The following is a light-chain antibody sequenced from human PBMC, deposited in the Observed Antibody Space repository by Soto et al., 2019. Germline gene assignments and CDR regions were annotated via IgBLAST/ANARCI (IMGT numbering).Light chain of an antibody. CDR2: NNN. J-gene: IGLJ1*01. CDR3: AAWDDGLNGSV. V-gene: IGLV1-44*01. CDR1: SSNIGRNT. Sequence: QSVLTQPPSASGTPWQRVTISCSGSSSNIGRNTVNWYQQVPGTAPKLLIYNNNQRPSGVPDRFSGSKSGTSASLAIIGLQSEDEADYYCAAWDDGLNGSVFGAGTEVTVL.